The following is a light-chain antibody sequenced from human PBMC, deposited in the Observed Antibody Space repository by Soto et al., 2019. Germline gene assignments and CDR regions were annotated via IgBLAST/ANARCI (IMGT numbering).Light chain of an antibody. CDR3: LQHNTYPHT. J-gene: IGKJ2*01. Sequence: DTQMTQSPSAMSASVGDRVTITCRASRGITNYVAWFQQKPGQVPKRLIYAASSLHRGVPSRFSGSGSGTEFTLTISSLQPEEFATYFCLQHNTYPHTFGQGTKLEIK. V-gene: IGKV1-17*03. CDR1: RGITNY. CDR2: AAS.